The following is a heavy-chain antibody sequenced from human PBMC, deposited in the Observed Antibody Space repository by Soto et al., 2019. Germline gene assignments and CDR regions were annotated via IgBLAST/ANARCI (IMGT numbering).Heavy chain of an antibody. CDR2: IYYSGST. V-gene: IGHV4-34*09. CDR1: GGSFSGYY. D-gene: IGHD5-18*01. CDR3: ASRGYSYGFSLGMDV. J-gene: IGHJ6*02. Sequence: SETLSLTCAVYGGSFSGYYWSWIRQPPGKGLEWIGCIYYSGSTYYNPSLKSRVTISVDTSKNQFSLKLSSVTAADTAVYYCASRGYSYGFSLGMDVWGQGTTVTVS.